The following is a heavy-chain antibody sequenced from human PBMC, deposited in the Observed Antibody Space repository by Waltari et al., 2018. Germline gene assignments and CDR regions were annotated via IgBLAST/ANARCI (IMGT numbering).Heavy chain of an antibody. V-gene: IGHV3-7*01. D-gene: IGHD4-17*01. CDR1: GFTFSSYW. CDR2: IKQDGSEK. Sequence: EVQLVESGGGLVQPGGSLRLSCAASGFTFSSYWMGWVRQAPGKGVEWVANIKQDGSEKYYVDSVKGRFTISRDNAKNSLYLQMNSLRAEDTAVYYCSRTVYGDYADYWGQGTLVTVSS. CDR3: SRTVYGDYADY. J-gene: IGHJ4*02.